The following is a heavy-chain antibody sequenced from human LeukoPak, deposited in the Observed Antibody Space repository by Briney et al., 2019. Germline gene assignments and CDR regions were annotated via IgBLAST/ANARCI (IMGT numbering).Heavy chain of an antibody. CDR3: ARAGYSSSWYRSDAFDI. Sequence: EASVKVSCKASGGTFSSYAISWVRQAPGQGLEWMGGIIPIFGTANYAQKFQGRVTITADESTSTAYMELSSLRSEDTAVYYCARAGYSSSWYRSDAFDIWGQGTMVTVSS. J-gene: IGHJ3*02. CDR1: GGTFSSYA. CDR2: IIPIFGTA. V-gene: IGHV1-69*13. D-gene: IGHD6-13*01.